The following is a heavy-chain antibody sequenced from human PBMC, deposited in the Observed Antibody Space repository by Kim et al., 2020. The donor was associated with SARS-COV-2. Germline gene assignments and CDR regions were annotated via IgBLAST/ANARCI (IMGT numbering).Heavy chain of an antibody. CDR2: INHSGST. CDR3: ARIIRGAAFDY. J-gene: IGHJ4*02. Sequence: SETLSLTCAVYGGSFSGYYWSWIRQPPGKGLEWIGEINHSGSTNYNPSLKSRVTISVDTSKNQFSLKLSSVTAADMAVYYCARIIRGAAFDYWGQGTLVTVSS. CDR1: GGSFSGYY. V-gene: IGHV4-34*01. D-gene: IGHD3-10*01.